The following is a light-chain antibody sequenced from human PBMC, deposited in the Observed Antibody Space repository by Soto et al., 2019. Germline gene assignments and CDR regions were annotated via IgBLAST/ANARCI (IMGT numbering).Light chain of an antibody. CDR1: SGHSNYA. CDR3: QTWGTGVGV. V-gene: IGLV4-69*01. J-gene: IGLJ1*01. Sequence: QPVLTQSPSASASLGASVKLTCTLSSGHSNYAIAWHQQQPEKGPRYLMKIKSDGSHGKGDGIPDRFSGSSSGAERYLTISSLQSEDEADYYCQTWGTGVGVFGTGTKLTVL. CDR2: IKSDGSH.